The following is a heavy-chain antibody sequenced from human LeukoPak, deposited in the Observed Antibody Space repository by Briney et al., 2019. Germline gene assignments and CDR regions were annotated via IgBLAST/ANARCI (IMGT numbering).Heavy chain of an antibody. CDR1: GFTFSSYA. D-gene: IGHD3-10*01. Sequence: GGSLTLSCAASGFTFSSYAMSWVRQAPGKGLEWVSAISGSGGSTYYADSVKGRFTISRDNSKNTLYLQMNSLRAEDTAVYYCAEKLLWFGEFSYWGQGTLVTVSS. CDR2: ISGSGGST. CDR3: AEKLLWFGEFSY. V-gene: IGHV3-23*01. J-gene: IGHJ4*02.